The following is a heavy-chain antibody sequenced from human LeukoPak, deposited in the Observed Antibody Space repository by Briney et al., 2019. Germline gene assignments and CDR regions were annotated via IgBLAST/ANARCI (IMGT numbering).Heavy chain of an antibody. D-gene: IGHD1-26*01. V-gene: IGHV4-59*08. CDR3: ARHALSGSSPHFDY. CDR2: IYYSGST. Sequence: PSETLSLTCTVSDGSISSYYWSWIRQPPGKGLEWIGYIYYSGSTNYNPSLKSRVTISVDTSKNQFSLKLSSVTAADTAVYYCARHALSGSSPHFDYWGQGTLVTVSS. J-gene: IGHJ4*02. CDR1: DGSISSYY.